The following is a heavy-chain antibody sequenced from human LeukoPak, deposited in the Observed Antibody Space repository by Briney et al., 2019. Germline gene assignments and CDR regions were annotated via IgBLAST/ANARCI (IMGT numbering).Heavy chain of an antibody. D-gene: IGHD3-10*01. CDR2: IYPGDSDN. CDR3: ARHPMGGYYDSTGTPMDAFDL. V-gene: IGHV5-51*01. Sequence: GESLKISCRGSGFRFSNYWIAWVRQMPGKGLEWMGVIYPGDSDNRYSPSFRGQVTVSADKSTSTAYLQWSSLKASDTAIYYCARHPMGGYYDSTGTPMDAFDLWGQGTMVTVSS. CDR1: GFRFSNYW. J-gene: IGHJ3*01.